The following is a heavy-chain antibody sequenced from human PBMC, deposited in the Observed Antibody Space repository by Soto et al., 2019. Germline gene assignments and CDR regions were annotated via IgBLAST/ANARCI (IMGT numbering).Heavy chain of an antibody. V-gene: IGHV3-7*03. CDR1: GFTVSSNH. D-gene: IGHD3-22*01. J-gene: IGHJ4*02. Sequence: TGGSLRLSCAASGFTVSSNHMNWVRQAPGKGLEWVANIERHGNDKYYVDSVTGRFTISRDNAQNSLFLQMNNLRAEDTAVYFCARIRATDYEIDYWGQGTLVTVSS. CDR2: IERHGNDK. CDR3: ARIRATDYEIDY.